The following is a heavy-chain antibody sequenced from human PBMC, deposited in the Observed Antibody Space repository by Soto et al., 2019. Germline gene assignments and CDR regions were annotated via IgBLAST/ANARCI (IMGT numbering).Heavy chain of an antibody. CDR3: ARDSKRGIVVVPAAMPGPTLYGMDV. CDR2: MNPNSGNT. V-gene: IGHV1-8*01. CDR1: GYTFTSYD. J-gene: IGHJ6*02. D-gene: IGHD2-2*01. Sequence: ASVKVSCKAPGYTFTSYDINWVRQATGQGLEWMGWMNPNSGNTGYAQKFQGRVTMTRNTSISTAYMELSSLRSEDTAVYYCARDSKRGIVVVPAAMPGPTLYGMDVWGQGTTVTVSS.